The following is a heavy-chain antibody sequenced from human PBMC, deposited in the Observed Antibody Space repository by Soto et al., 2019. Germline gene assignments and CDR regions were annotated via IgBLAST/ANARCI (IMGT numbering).Heavy chain of an antibody. V-gene: IGHV3-43*02. Sequence: GGSLRLSCAASGFTFDDYAMHWVRQAPGKGLEWVSLISGDGGSTYYADSVKGRFTISRDNSKNSLYLQMNSLRTEDTALYYCAKDRRMITFGGIYYGMDVWGQGTTVTVSS. CDR3: AKDRRMITFGGIYYGMDV. CDR1: GFTFDDYA. CDR2: ISGDGGST. D-gene: IGHD3-16*01. J-gene: IGHJ6*02.